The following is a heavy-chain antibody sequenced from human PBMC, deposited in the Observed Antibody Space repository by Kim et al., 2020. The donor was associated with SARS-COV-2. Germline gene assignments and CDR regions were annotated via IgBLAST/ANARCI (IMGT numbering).Heavy chain of an antibody. CDR2: IIPIFGTA. CDR3: AGPILGYCSSTSCYFYNY. J-gene: IGHJ4*01. CDR1: GGTFSSYA. Sequence: SVKVSCKASGGTFSSYAISWVRQAPGQGLEWMGGIIPIFGTANYAQKFQGRVTITADESTSTAYMELSSLRSEDTAVYYCAGPILGYCSSTSCYFYNYWGHGTLVTVSS. D-gene: IGHD2-2*01. V-gene: IGHV1-69*13.